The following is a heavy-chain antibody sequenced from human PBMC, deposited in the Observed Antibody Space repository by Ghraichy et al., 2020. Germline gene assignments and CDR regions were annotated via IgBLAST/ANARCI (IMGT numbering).Heavy chain of an antibody. V-gene: IGHV4-59*01. Sequence: SQTLSLTCTVSGGSISSYYWSWIRQPPGKGLEWIGYIYYSGSTNYNPSLKSRVTISVDTSKNQFSLKLSSVTAADTAVYYCARRITMIVGGLAAFDIWGQGTMVTVSS. J-gene: IGHJ3*02. CDR3: ARRITMIVGGLAAFDI. CDR1: GGSISSYY. CDR2: IYYSGST. D-gene: IGHD3-22*01.